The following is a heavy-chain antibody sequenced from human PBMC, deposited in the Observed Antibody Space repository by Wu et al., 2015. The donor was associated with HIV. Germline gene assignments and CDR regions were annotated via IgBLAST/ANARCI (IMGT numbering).Heavy chain of an antibody. J-gene: IGHJ4*02. CDR3: ARDRLDYYDSGVITHSLTP. CDR1: GGTFSTYG. D-gene: IGHD3-22*01. Sequence: VLLVQSGAELKKPGSSMKVSCETSGGTFSTYGISWVRQAPGQGLQWMGGIIPIFATANYSQKFQGRATITADESTSTVYMELSSLKSEDTAVYYCARDRLDYYDSGVITHSLTPWGHGNPGPPSLQ. V-gene: IGHV1-69*13. CDR2: IIPIFATA.